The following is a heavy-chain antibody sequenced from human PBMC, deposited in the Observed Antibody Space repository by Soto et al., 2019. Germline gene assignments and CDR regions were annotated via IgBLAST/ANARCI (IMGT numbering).Heavy chain of an antibody. CDR2: ISWNSGSI. CDR3: AKASGYYYYYYGMDV. CDR1: GFTFDDYA. V-gene: IGHV3-9*01. Sequence: SLKISCAASGFTFDDYAMHWVRQAPGKGLEWVSGISWNSGSIGYADSVKGRFTISRDNAKNSLYLQMNSLRAEDTALYYCAKASGYYYYYYGMDVWGQGTTVTVSS. D-gene: IGHD3-22*01. J-gene: IGHJ6*02.